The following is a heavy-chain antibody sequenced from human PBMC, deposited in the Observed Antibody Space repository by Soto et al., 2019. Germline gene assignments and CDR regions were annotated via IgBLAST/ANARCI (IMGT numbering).Heavy chain of an antibody. V-gene: IGHV1-18*01. Sequence: AAVKVSCKASGYTFTSYAVTWVRQAPGQGLEWMGWISGHNDDTNLAPKLQGRVTMTTDASTSTAYMELRSLRSDDTTVNYCARGFSYDSTFYSLYFFASWGKGALVTVTP. D-gene: IGHD3-22*01. J-gene: IGHJ4*02. CDR1: GYTFTSYA. CDR2: ISGHNDDT. CDR3: ARGFSYDSTFYSLYFFAS.